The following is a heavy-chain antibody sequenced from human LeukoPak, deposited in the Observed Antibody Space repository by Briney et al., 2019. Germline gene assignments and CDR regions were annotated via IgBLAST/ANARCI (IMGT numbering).Heavy chain of an antibody. Sequence: PGGSLRLSRAASGFPFSRLAMTWVRQAPGKGLEWVSAISGSGGSTNYADSVKGRFTISRDNSNDTLYLQMNSLRADDTAVYYCAKCRGGGGEYWNFDLWGRGILVTVSS. CDR3: AKCRGGGGEYWNFDL. J-gene: IGHJ2*01. CDR1: GFPFSRLA. CDR2: ISGSGGST. D-gene: IGHD2-15*01. V-gene: IGHV3-23*01.